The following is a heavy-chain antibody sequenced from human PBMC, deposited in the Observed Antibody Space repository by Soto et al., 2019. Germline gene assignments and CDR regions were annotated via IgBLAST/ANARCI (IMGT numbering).Heavy chain of an antibody. CDR3: ARGLGSTVTFYYFDY. CDR1: GGSISSGGYS. CDR2: IYHSGST. J-gene: IGHJ4*02. V-gene: IGHV4-30-2*01. Sequence: SETLSLTCAVSGGSISSGGYSWSWIRQPPGKGLEWIGYIYHSGSTYYNPSLKSRVTISVDRSKNQFSLKLSSVTAADTAVYYCARGLGSTVTFYYFDYWGQGTLVTVSS. D-gene: IGHD4-17*01.